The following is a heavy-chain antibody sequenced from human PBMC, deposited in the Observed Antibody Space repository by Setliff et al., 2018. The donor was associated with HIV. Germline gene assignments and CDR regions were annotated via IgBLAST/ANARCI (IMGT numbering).Heavy chain of an antibody. Sequence: SETLSLTCTVSGGSISTYYWSWIRQPPGNGLEWIGYVYYTGSTNYNPSLKSRVTISVDTSKNQFSLNLSSVTAADTAVYYCARVACSSTSCPRRYAFDMWGQGTMVTVSS. CDR3: ARVACSSTSCPRRYAFDM. D-gene: IGHD2-2*01. V-gene: IGHV4-59*01. CDR1: GGSISTYY. CDR2: VYYTGST. J-gene: IGHJ3*02.